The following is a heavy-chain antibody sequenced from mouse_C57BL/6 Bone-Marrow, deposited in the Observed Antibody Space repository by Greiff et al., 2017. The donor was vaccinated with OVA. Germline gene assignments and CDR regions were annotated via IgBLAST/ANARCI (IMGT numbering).Heavy chain of an antibody. V-gene: IGHV1-81*01. D-gene: IGHD2-3*01. J-gene: IGHJ3*01. CDR2: IYPRSGNT. Sequence: VKLMESGAELARPGASVKLSCKASGYTFTSYGISWVKQRTGQGLEWIGEIYPRSGNTYYNEKFKGKATLTADKSSSTAYMELRSLTSEDAAVYFCARRGLLGDWGQGTLVTVSA. CDR3: ARRGLLGD. CDR1: GYTFTSYG.